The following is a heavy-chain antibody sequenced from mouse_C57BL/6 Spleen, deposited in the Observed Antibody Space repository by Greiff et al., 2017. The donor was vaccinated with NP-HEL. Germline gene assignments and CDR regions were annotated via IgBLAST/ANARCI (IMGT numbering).Heavy chain of an antibody. J-gene: IGHJ4*01. Sequence: EVKLVESGAGLVKPGGSLKLSCAASGFTFSSYAMPWVRQTPEKRLEWVAYISSGGDYIYYAETVKGRVTISRDNARNTLYLQMSSLKSEDTAMYYCTRDYSAMDYWGQGTSVTVSS. CDR2: ISSGGDYI. CDR3: TRDYSAMDY. V-gene: IGHV5-9-1*02. CDR1: GFTFSSYA.